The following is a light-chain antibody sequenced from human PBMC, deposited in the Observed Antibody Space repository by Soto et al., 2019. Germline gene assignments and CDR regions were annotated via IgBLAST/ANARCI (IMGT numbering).Light chain of an antibody. CDR3: LQDYNYPLT. J-gene: IGKJ4*01. Sequence: ATQMTPSPSSLSASVGDRVTITCRASQGIRNDLGWYQQKPGKAPKLLIYAASSLQSGVPSRFSGSGSGTDFTLTISSLQPEDFATYYCLQDYNYPLTFGGGTKVDIK. V-gene: IGKV1-6*01. CDR1: QGIRND. CDR2: AAS.